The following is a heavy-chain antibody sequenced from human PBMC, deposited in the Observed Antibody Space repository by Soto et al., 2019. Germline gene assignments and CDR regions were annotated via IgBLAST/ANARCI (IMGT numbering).Heavy chain of an antibody. CDR2: IIPIFGTA. D-gene: IGHD3-22*01. CDR3: ARAFEAPDYYDSSGYFFDY. V-gene: IGHV1-69*13. J-gene: IGHJ4*02. CDR1: GGTFSSYA. Sequence: PVASVKVSCKASGGTFSSYAISWVRQAPGQGLEWMGGIIPIFGTANYAQKFQGRVTITADESTSTAYMELSSLRSEDTAVYYCARAFEAPDYYDSSGYFFDYWGQGTLVTRLL.